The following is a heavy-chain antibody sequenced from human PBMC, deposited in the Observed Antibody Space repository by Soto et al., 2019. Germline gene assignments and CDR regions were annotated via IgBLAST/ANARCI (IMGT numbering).Heavy chain of an antibody. J-gene: IGHJ4*02. CDR3: ARDLYGDRILDS. Sequence: QVQLVESGGGVVQPGRSLRLSCATSGFTLMSYSMHWVRQAPGKGLEWVAIISYDGSYKYYADSVKGQFSISRDNSRNPVYLEMNILRAEDTAVYYCARDLYGDRILDSWGQGTLVTVSS. V-gene: IGHV3-30-3*01. CDR1: GFTLMSYS. CDR2: ISYDGSYK. D-gene: IGHD4-17*01.